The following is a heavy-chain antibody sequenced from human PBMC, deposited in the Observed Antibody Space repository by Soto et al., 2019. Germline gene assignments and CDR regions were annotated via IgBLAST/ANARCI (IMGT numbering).Heavy chain of an antibody. CDR1: GGPVRYAYSY. V-gene: IGHV4-30-4*01. D-gene: IGHD2-8*02. Sequence: PSETLSLTCTVSGGPVRYAYSYWTWIRQPPGKGLEWMGYLSYTGSTYYNPSLRNRATISVDESSNHLSLRLSSVTAADTAVYYCARELEGGVFDIWGRGTLVTVSS. CDR3: ARELEGGVFDI. CDR2: LSYTGST. J-gene: IGHJ3*02.